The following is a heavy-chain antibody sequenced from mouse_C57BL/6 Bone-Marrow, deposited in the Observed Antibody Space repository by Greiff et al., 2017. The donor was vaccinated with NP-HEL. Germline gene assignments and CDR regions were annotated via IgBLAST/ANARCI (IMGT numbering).Heavy chain of an antibody. D-gene: IGHD1-1*01. Sequence: VQLQQSGPELVKPGASVKISCKASGYAFSSSCMNWVKQRPGKGLEWIGRIYPGDGDTNYNGKFKGKATLTADKSSSTAYMQLSSLTSEDSAVYFCARCTTVDWDIDVWGTGTTVTVSS. CDR1: GYAFSSSC. V-gene: IGHV1-82*01. CDR2: IYPGDGDT. J-gene: IGHJ1*03. CDR3: ARCTTVDWDIDV.